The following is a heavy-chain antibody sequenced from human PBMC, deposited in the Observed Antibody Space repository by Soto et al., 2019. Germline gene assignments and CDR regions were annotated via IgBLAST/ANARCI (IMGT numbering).Heavy chain of an antibody. CDR2: IIPIFGTA. D-gene: IGHD4-17*01. V-gene: IGHV1-69*12. J-gene: IGHJ4*02. CDR3: ARGGDGDLVDY. CDR1: GGTFSSYA. Sequence: QVQLVQSGAEVKKPGSSVKVSCKASGGTFSSYAISWVRQAPGQGLEWMGGIIPIFGTANYAQKFQGRVTITADESTGTADMELSSLRSEDPALYFCARGGDGDLVDYWGQGTLVTVSS.